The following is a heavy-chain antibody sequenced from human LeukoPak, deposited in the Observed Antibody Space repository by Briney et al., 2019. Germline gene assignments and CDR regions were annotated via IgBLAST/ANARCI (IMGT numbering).Heavy chain of an antibody. CDR1: GGSISSSSYY. Sequence: SETLSLTCTVSGGSISSSSYYWGWIRQPPGKGLEWIGSIYYSGSTYYNPSLKSRVTISVDTSKNQFSLKLSSVTAADTAVYYCARVEEGYGSGRRENYYYDYMDVWGKGTTVTISS. CDR2: IYYSGST. V-gene: IGHV4-39*07. CDR3: ARVEEGYGSGRRENYYYDYMDV. J-gene: IGHJ6*03. D-gene: IGHD3-10*01.